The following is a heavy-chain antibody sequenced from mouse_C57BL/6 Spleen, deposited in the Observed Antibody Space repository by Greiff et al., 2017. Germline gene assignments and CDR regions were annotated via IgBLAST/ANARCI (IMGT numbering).Heavy chain of an antibody. V-gene: IGHV1-26*01. CDR3: ARMGCGSSLYY. CDR2: INPNNGGT. J-gene: IGHJ2*01. CDR1: GYTFTDYY. Sequence: EVQLQQSGPELVKPGASVKISCKASGYTFTDYYMNWVKQSHGKSLEWIGDINPNNGGTSYNQKFKGKATLTVDKSSSTAYMELRSLTSEDSAVYYGARMGCGSSLYYWGQGTTLTVSS. D-gene: IGHD1-1*01.